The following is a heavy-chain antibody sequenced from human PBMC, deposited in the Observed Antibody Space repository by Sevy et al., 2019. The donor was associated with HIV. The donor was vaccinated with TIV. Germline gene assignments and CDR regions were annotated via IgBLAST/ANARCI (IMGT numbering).Heavy chain of an antibody. CDR1: GGTISSGGYY. CDR3: ARGENLIAVAGRGSGFDF. Sequence: SETLSLTCTVSGGTISSGGYYWSWIRQHPGKGLEWIGYIYYSGSTYYNPSLKSRVSISVDTSKNQFSLKLNSMTAADTAVNYCARGENLIAVAGRGSGFDFWGQGTLVTVSS. D-gene: IGHD6-19*01. V-gene: IGHV4-31*03. J-gene: IGHJ4*02. CDR2: IYYSGST.